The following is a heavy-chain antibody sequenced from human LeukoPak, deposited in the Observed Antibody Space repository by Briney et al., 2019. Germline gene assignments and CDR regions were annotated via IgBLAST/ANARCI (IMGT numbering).Heavy chain of an antibody. Sequence: GGSLRISCAASGFTFSGYSMNWVRQAPGKGLECVSYISSSSNTIYYADSVKGRFTISRDNAKNSLYLQMNSLRDEDTAVYYCARELRRGDYVDYWGQGTLVTVSS. V-gene: IGHV3-48*02. CDR3: ARELRRGDYVDY. CDR1: GFTFSGYS. D-gene: IGHD4-17*01. J-gene: IGHJ4*02. CDR2: ISSSSNTI.